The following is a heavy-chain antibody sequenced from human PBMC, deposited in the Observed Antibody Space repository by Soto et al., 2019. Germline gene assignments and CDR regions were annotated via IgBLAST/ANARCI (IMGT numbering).Heavy chain of an antibody. V-gene: IGHV3-33*01. Sequence: QVQLVESGGGVVQPGRSLRLSCAASGFTFSSYGMHWVRQAPGKGLEWVAVIWYDGSNKYYADSVKGRFTISRDNSKNXLYLQMNSLRAEDTAVYYCARDRAYGDYVRGWFDPWGQGTLVTVSS. D-gene: IGHD4-17*01. J-gene: IGHJ5*02. CDR1: GFTFSSYG. CDR3: ARDRAYGDYVRGWFDP. CDR2: IWYDGSNK.